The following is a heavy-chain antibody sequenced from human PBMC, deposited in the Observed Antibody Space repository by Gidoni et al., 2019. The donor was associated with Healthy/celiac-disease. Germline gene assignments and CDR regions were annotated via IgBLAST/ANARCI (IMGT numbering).Heavy chain of an antibody. CDR1: GCSISSYY. CDR3: AREGVAVGAFDI. J-gene: IGHJ3*02. V-gene: IGHV4-59*01. CDR2: IYYSGSA. D-gene: IGHD2-15*01. Sequence: QVQLQESGPGLVKPSETLSLTCTVAGCSISSYYWSWIRQPPGKGLEWIGYIYYSGSANYTPSPKSRVTISVETSKNQFSLKLSSVTAADTAVYYCAREGVAVGAFDIWGQGTMVTVSS.